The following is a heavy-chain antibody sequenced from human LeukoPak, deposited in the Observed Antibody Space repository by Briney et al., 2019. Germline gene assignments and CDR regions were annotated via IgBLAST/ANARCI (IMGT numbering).Heavy chain of an antibody. CDR1: GFTFRSYT. CDR3: AKDFYYDSSGYSSDY. J-gene: IGHJ4*02. Sequence: PGGSLRLSCAASGFTFRSYTKSWVPQDPGKGLEWVSAISGSGGSTYYADSVKGRFTISRDNSKNTLYLQMNSLRAEDTAAYYCAKDFYYDSSGYSSDYWGQGTLVTVSS. CDR2: ISGSGGST. V-gene: IGHV3-23*01. D-gene: IGHD3-22*01.